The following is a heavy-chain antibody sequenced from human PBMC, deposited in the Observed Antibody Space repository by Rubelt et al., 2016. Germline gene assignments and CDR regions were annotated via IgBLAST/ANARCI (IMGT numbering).Heavy chain of an antibody. V-gene: IGHV3-23*04. CDR2: IGGSGDTT. Sequence: EVQLVESGGGLVQPGGSLRLSCAAFGFIFNNAWVNWVRQAPGKGLEWVSGIGGSGDTTYYADSVKGRFTISRDNSKNTLYMQMNSLRAEDTAVYYCARGARSGGVAVWGRGTTVTVSS. CDR3: ARGARSGGVAV. J-gene: IGHJ6*02. D-gene: IGHD1-26*01. CDR1: GFIFNNAW.